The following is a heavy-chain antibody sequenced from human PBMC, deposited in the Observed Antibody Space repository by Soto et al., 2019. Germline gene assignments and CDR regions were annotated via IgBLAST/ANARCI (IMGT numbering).Heavy chain of an antibody. V-gene: IGHV4-39*01. CDR2: IYYSGST. J-gene: IGHJ4*02. CDR3: ARQEWELFFADY. D-gene: IGHD1-26*01. CDR1: GGSISSSSYY. Sequence: PSETLSLTCTVSGGSISSSSYYWGWIRQPPGKGLEWIGSIYYSGSTYYNPSLKSRVTISVDTSKNQFSLKLSSVTAADTAVYYCARQEWELFFADYWGQGTLVTVSS.